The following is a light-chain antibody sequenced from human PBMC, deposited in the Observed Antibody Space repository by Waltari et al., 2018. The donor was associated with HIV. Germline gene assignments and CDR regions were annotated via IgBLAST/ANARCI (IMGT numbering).Light chain of an antibody. V-gene: IGLV2-8*01. CDR1: SNDVGPYDY. J-gene: IGLJ2*01. Sequence: QSALTPPPPASGSPGQSVTISCSVTSNDVGPYDYVSCYQQHPDKAPRLIIYEGYKRPSGVPDRFSGSKSGNTASLTVSGLQAEDEADYYCTSYAGSDNLMLFGGGTKVTVL. CDR3: TSYAGSDNLML. CDR2: EGY.